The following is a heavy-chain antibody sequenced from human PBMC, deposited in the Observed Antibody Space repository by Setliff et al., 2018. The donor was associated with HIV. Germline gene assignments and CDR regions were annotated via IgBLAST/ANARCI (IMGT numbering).Heavy chain of an antibody. V-gene: IGHV4-61*02. Sequence: KPSETLSLTCTVSGGSITGGSYYWSWIRQPAGEGLEWIGRIYTSGTTSYNPSLKSRVSISVDTSKNQFSLNLSSVTAADTAVYYCARCSYDSSGYYYYYFDYWGQGTLVTVSS. CDR1: GGSITGGSYY. CDR3: ARCSYDSSGYYYYYFDY. J-gene: IGHJ4*02. D-gene: IGHD3-22*01. CDR2: IYTSGTT.